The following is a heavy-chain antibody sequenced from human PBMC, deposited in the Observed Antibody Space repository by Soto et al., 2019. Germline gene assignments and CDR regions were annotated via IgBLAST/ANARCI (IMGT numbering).Heavy chain of an antibody. CDR2: ISAYNGNT. CDR1: GFTFTSYG. D-gene: IGHD5-18*01. Sequence: GASVKVSCKASGFTFTSYGISWVRQAPGQGLEWMGWISAYNGNTNYAQKLQGRVTMTTDTSTSTAYMELRSLRSDDTAVYYCARERSSGYSYGQRNGYYGMDVWGQGTTVTVSS. V-gene: IGHV1-18*01. J-gene: IGHJ6*02. CDR3: ARERSSGYSYGQRNGYYGMDV.